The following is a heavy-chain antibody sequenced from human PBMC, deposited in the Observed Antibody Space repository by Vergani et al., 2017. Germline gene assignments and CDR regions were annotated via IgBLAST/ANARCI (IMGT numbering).Heavy chain of an antibody. CDR2: IYYSGST. V-gene: IGHV4-39*01. CDR3: ARHGGSGNYYHLFDS. CDR1: GASIRSSNYY. J-gene: IGHJ4*02. D-gene: IGHD3-3*01. Sequence: QLQLQESGPGLVKPSATLSLTCSVSGASIRSSNYYWGWIRQPPGKGLDWIASIYYSGSTYYNPSLKSPVTISVDTSKNQVSLKLSSVTAADTAVYFCARHGGSGNYYHLFDSWGQGTLVIVSS.